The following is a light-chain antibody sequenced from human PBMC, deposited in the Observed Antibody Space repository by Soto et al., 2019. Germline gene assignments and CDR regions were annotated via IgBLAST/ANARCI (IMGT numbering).Light chain of an antibody. CDR3: QQYGSSRDT. CDR1: QSVAGNS. Sequence: EIVLTQSPVTLSLSPGERATLSCRVSQSVAGNSLAWYRHKPGQAPKLVIYGASSRSAGVPDRFVGSGSGTDFTLTISRLEPEDFAVYYCQQYGSSRDTFGQGTKLEIK. J-gene: IGKJ2*01. CDR2: GAS. V-gene: IGKV3-20*01.